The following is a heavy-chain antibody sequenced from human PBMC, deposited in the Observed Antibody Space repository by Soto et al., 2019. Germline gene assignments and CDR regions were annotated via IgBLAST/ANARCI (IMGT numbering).Heavy chain of an antibody. V-gene: IGHV3-23*01. D-gene: IGHD1-1*01. Sequence: QLLESGGGFVQPGGSLRLSCVASGFTFSNFAMAWVRQAPGEGLEWVSAISGSGDDTFYADSMKGRFTISRDNSKDTLYLQINSLRAEDTAVYYCANPIPKTGTTFGFWGQGTLVTASS. CDR2: ISGSGDDT. CDR1: GFTFSNFA. CDR3: ANPIPKTGTTFGF. J-gene: IGHJ4*02.